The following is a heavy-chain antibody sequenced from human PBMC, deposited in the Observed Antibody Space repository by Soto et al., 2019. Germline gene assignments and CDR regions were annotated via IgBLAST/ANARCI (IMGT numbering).Heavy chain of an antibody. CDR3: ARAIVVPAAIADYYYYGMDV. J-gene: IGHJ6*02. CDR1: GGSISSGGYY. Sequence: PSETLSLTCTVSGGSISSGGYYWSWIRQHPGKGLEWIGYIYYSGSTYYNPSLKSRVTISVDTSKNQFSLKLSSVTAADTAVYYCARAIVVPAAIADYYYYGMDVWGQGTTVTVYS. CDR2: IYYSGST. V-gene: IGHV4-31*03. D-gene: IGHD2-2*01.